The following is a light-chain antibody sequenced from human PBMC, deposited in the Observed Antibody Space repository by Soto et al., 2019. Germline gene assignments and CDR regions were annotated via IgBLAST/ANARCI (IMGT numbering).Light chain of an antibody. CDR2: GNS. Sequence: QSLLTPPPSVSGAPGQRVTISCPGSSSHIGAGYDVRWYQQLPGTAPKLLIYGNSNRPSGVPDRFSGSKSGTSASLAITGLQAEDEADYYCQSYDSSLSGYVFGTGTKVTVL. CDR1: SSHIGAGYD. V-gene: IGLV1-40*01. CDR3: QSYDSSLSGYV. J-gene: IGLJ1*01.